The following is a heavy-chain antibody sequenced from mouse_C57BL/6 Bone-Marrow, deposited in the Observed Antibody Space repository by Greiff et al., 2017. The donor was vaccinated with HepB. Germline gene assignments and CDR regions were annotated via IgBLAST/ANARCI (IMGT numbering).Heavy chain of an antibody. CDR1: GYSITSGYY. CDR2: ISYDGSN. J-gene: IGHJ3*01. Sequence: EVQLVESGPGLVKPSQSLSLTCSVTGYSITSGYYWNWIRQFPGNKLEWMGYISYDGSNNYNPSLKNRISITRDTSKNQFFLKLNSVTTEDTATYYCASDYYYGSSRFAYWGQGTLVTVSA. D-gene: IGHD1-1*01. CDR3: ASDYYYGSSRFAY. V-gene: IGHV3-6*01.